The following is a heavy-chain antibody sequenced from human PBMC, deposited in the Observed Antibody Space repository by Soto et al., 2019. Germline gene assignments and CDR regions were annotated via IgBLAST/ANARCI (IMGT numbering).Heavy chain of an antibody. CDR3: TRDDGGSYDNGFNP. V-gene: IGHV3-21*06. D-gene: IGHD1-26*01. J-gene: IGHJ5*02. CDR2: ISSGSAYI. Sequence: EVQLVESGGGLVKPGGSLRLSCTFTFNSYSLNWVRQAPGNGLVWVSSISSGSAYIKYADSVKGRFTIYRDKANNLLYLQMRSLRVDDTAVYYCTRDDGGSYDNGFNPCGQGTLVTVSS. CDR1: TFNSYS.